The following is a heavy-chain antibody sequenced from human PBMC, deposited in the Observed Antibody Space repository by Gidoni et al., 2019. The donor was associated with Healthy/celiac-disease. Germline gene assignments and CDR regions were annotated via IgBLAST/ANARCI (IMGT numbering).Heavy chain of an antibody. CDR1: VGTFSSYA. J-gene: IGHJ6*02. D-gene: IGHD1-26*01. CDR2: IIPIFGTA. V-gene: IGHV1-69*01. Sequence: QVQLVQSGAEVKKPGSSVTVSCKASVGTFSSYAISWVRQAPGQGLEWMGGIIPIFGTANYAQKFPGRVTITADESTSTAYMELSSLRSEDTAVYYCARDEGAYGMDVWGQGTTVTVSS. CDR3: ARDEGAYGMDV.